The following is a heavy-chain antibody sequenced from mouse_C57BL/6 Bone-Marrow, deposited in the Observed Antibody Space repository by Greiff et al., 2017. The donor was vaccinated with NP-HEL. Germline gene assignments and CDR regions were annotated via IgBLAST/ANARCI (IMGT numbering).Heavy chain of an antibody. CDR2: IFPGSGST. Sequence: QVQLQQSGPELVKPGASVKISCKASGYTFTNYYINWVKQRPGQGLEWIGWIFPGSGSTYYNEKFKGKATLTVDKSSSTAYMLLSSLTSEDSAVYFCARLRFRTFGRVLFAYWGQGTLVTVSA. V-gene: IGHV1-75*01. D-gene: IGHD1-1*02. CDR3: ARLRFRTFGRVLFAY. J-gene: IGHJ3*01. CDR1: GYTFTNYY.